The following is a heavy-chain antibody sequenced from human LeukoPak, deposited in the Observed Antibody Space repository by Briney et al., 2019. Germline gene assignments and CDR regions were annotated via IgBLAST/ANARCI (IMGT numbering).Heavy chain of an antibody. J-gene: IGHJ4*02. CDR1: GESISGFY. CDR2: IYYSGST. D-gene: IGHD3-22*01. V-gene: IGHV4-59*01. CDR3: ARDSSGYYENDY. Sequence: NPSETLSLTCTVSGESISGFYWNWIRQPPGKGLEWIGYIYYSGSTNYNPSLKSRVTISVDTSKNQFSLKLSSVTAADTAVYYCARDSSGYYENDYWGQGTLVTVSS.